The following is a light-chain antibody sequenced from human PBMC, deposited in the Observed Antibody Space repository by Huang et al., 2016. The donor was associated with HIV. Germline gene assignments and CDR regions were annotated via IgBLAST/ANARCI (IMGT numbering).Light chain of an antibody. V-gene: IGKV1-39*01. Sequence: DIQMTQSPSSLSASVGDRVTITCRAIQSISSYLNWYQEKPGKAPKLLIYAASSLQSGVPSRFSGSVSGTDFTLTISSLQPEDFATYYCPQSYSTPWTFGQGTKVEIK. CDR2: AAS. CDR3: PQSYSTPWT. J-gene: IGKJ1*01. CDR1: QSISSY.